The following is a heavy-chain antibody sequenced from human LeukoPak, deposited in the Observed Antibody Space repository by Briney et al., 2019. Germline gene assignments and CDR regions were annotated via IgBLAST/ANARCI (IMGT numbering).Heavy chain of an antibody. CDR1: GYTLTELS. CDR2: FDPEDGET. D-gene: IGHD4-17*01. Sequence: GASVKVSCKVSGYTLTELSMHWVRQAPGKGLEWMGGFDPEDGETIYAQKFQGRVTMTTDTSTSTAYMELRSLRSDDTAVYYCARTGNYGDYVYAFDIWGQGTMVTVSS. V-gene: IGHV1-24*01. CDR3: ARTGNYGDYVYAFDI. J-gene: IGHJ3*02.